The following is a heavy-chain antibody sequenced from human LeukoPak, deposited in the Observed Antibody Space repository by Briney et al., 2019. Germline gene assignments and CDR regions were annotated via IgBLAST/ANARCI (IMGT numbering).Heavy chain of an antibody. D-gene: IGHD1-26*01. CDR3: ARQSGVSSDNYFGMDV. J-gene: IGHJ6*02. Sequence: SETLSLTCTVSGGSIRSSSYFWGWIRQPPGKGLEWIGNIYSSGSTYYNPSLKSRVTISVDTSKNQFSLKMSSVTAEDTAVFYCARQSGVSSDNYFGMDVWGQGTTVTVSS. CDR1: GGSIRSSSYF. V-gene: IGHV4-39*01. CDR2: IYSSGST.